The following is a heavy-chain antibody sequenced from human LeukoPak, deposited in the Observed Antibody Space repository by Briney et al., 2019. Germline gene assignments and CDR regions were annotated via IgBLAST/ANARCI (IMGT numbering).Heavy chain of an antibody. J-gene: IGHJ1*01. D-gene: IGHD3-22*01. Sequence: SETLSLTCSVSGDSVSRSDSYWDWIRQPPGKGLEWIGTIYYSGRTYYSPSLKSRVTMSVDPSNNQFSLNLRSVTAADTALYDFARRRYYDGSGYLEWGQGTLLTVSS. CDR2: IYYSGRT. V-gene: IGHV4-39*01. CDR3: ARRRYYDGSGYLE. CDR1: GDSVSRSDSY.